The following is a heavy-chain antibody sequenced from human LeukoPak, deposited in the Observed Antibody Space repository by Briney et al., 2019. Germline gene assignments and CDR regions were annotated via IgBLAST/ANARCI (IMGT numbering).Heavy chain of an antibody. CDR2: IKQDGSEK. J-gene: IGHJ6*03. D-gene: IGHD2-21*02. CDR3: ARGFSDLYYYYYYMDV. CDR1: GFTFSSYW. V-gene: IGHV3-7*01. Sequence: GGSLRLSCAASGFTFSSYWMSWVRQAPGRGLEWVANIKQDGSEKYYVDSVKGRFTISRDNAKNSLYLQMNSLRAEDRAGYYCARGFSDLYYYYYYMDVWGKGTTVTVSS.